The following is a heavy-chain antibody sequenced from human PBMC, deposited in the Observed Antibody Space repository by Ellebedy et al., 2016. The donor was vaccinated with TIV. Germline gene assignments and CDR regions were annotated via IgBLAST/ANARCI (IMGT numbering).Heavy chain of an antibody. J-gene: IGHJ4*02. Sequence: GGSLRLSCAASGFTFSSYGMHWVRQAPGKGLEWVAVIWYDGSNKYYADSVKGRFTISSDNSKNTLYLQMNSLRAEDTAVYYCARDDRSSGSYLSYWGQGTLVTVSS. V-gene: IGHV3-33*01. CDR2: IWYDGSNK. CDR1: GFTFSSYG. CDR3: ARDDRSSGSYLSY. D-gene: IGHD1-26*01.